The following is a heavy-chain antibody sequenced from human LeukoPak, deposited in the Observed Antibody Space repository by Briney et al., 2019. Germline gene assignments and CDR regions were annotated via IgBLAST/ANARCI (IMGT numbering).Heavy chain of an antibody. J-gene: IGHJ4*02. CDR2: ISYDGSNK. Sequence: GRSLRLSCAASGFTFSSYAMPWVRQAPGKGLEWVAVISYDGSNKYYADSVKGRFTISRDNSKNTLYLQMNSLRAEDTAVYYCARDQSIAASIDYWGQGTLVTVSS. D-gene: IGHD6-6*01. V-gene: IGHV3-30-3*01. CDR3: ARDQSIAASIDY. CDR1: GFTFSSYA.